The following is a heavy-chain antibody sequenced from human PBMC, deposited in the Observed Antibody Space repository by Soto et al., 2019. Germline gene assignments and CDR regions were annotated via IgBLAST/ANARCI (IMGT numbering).Heavy chain of an antibody. CDR1: GGSISGGGYH. J-gene: IGHJ4*01. Sequence: SVTLCLTCTVSGGSISGGGYHWSWIRQHPGKGLEWIGYIDYSGSIYYNPSLKSRVTISVDTSKNQISLKLSSVTAADTAVYYCAREAQVDSSSWFYLDYWGQGTLVTVSS. CDR3: AREAQVDSSSWFYLDY. D-gene: IGHD6-13*01. CDR2: IDYSGSI. V-gene: IGHV4-31*03.